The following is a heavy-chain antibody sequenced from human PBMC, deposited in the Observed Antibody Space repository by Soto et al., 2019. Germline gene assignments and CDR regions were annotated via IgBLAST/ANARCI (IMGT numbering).Heavy chain of an antibody. CDR1: GGSISSGDYY. CDR2: IYYSGST. Sequence: QVQLQESGPGLVKPSQTLSLTCTVSGGSISSGDYYWSWIRQPPGKGLEWIGYIYYSGSTYYNPSLKSRVTSTVDTSKNQFFLKLSSVTAADTALYYCARNTLMITFWGVSVTSLFDYWGQGTLVAASS. V-gene: IGHV4-30-4*01. D-gene: IGHD3-16*02. J-gene: IGHJ4*02. CDR3: ARNTLMITFWGVSVTSLFDY.